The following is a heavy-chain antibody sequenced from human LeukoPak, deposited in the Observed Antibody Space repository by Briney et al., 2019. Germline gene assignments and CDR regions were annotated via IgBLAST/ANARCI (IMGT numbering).Heavy chain of an antibody. CDR1: GYTFTSYG. V-gene: IGHV1-18*01. J-gene: IGHJ5*02. CDR2: ISAYNGNT. Sequence: GASVTVSCKASGYTFTSYGISWVRQPPGQGLEWMGWISAYNGNTNYAQKLQGRVTMTTDTSTSTAYMELRSLRSDDTAVYYCARARTVGRAVAGTGAPKNNWFDPWGQGTLVTVSS. CDR3: ARARTVGRAVAGTGAPKNNWFDP. D-gene: IGHD6-19*01.